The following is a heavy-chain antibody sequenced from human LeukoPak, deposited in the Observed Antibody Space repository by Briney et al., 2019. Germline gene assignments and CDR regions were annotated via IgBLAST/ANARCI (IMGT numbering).Heavy chain of an antibody. D-gene: IGHD1-26*01. CDR3: ARDMEPISTMFDP. Sequence: ASVKVSCKASGYTFTGYFMHWVRQAPGQGLEWMGWINPDSGGTKYAQKFQGRVTMTRDTSISTAYMELSSLRSDDTAVYYCARDMEPISTMFDPWGQGTLVTVSS. V-gene: IGHV1-2*02. J-gene: IGHJ5*02. CDR1: GYTFTGYF. CDR2: INPDSGGT.